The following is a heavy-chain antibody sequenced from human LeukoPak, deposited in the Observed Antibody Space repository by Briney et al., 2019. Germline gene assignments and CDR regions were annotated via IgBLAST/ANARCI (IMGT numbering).Heavy chain of an antibody. CDR3: ARDQVGVITPRHYYYGMDV. D-gene: IGHD3-16*01. J-gene: IGHJ6*02. V-gene: IGHV1-3*01. CDR2: IDAGNGNT. CDR1: GYTFTSYA. Sequence: VASVKVSCTASGYTFTSYAMHWVRQAPGQRLEWMGWIDAGNGNTKYSQKFQGRVTITRDTSASTAYMELSSLRSEDTAVYYCARDQVGVITPRHYYYGMDVWGQGTTVTVSS.